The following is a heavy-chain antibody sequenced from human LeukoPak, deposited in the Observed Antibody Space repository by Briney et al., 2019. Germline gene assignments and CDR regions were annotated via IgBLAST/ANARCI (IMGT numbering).Heavy chain of an antibody. J-gene: IGHJ5*02. V-gene: IGHV1-46*01. CDR3: ARGALRYCSSTSCYHNNWFDP. CDR1: GYTFTSYY. CDR2: INPSGGST. D-gene: IGHD2-2*01. Sequence: GASVKVSCKASGYTFTSYYMHWVRQAPGQGLEWMGIINPSGGSTSYAQKFQGRVTMTRDTSTSTVYMELSSLRSEDTAVYYCARGALRYCSSTSCYHNNWFDPWGQGTLVTVSS.